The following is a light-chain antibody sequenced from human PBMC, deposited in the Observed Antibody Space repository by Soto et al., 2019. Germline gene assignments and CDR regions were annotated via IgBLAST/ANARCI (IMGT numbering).Light chain of an antibody. CDR1: QSVRSY. V-gene: IGKV3-11*01. CDR2: DAS. Sequence: EIVLTQSPVTLSLSPGERATLSCRASQSVRSYLAWYQQKPGQAPRLLIYDASNRATGIPARFSGSGSGTDFTLTISSLEPEDFAVYYCQQRSNWPPYTFGHGTKLEIK. J-gene: IGKJ2*01. CDR3: QQRSNWPPYT.